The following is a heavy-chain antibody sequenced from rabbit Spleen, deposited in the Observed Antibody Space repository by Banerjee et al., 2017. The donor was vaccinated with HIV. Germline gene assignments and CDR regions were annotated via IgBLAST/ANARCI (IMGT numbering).Heavy chain of an antibody. CDR3: TSDSSASFITYGIDL. V-gene: IGHV1S40*01. D-gene: IGHD1-1*01. CDR1: GFLFNSGND. Sequence: QSLEEAGGGLVKPAASLILPCTASGFLFNSGNDMFWGRRAPGKGLEWIACIYAGSSGNTYAASGAKGRFTTTKSSPTAVTLQTTRLTAADTAYYCATSDSSASFITYGIDLWGQGTLVTVS. CDR2: IYAGSSGNT. J-gene: IGHJ6*01.